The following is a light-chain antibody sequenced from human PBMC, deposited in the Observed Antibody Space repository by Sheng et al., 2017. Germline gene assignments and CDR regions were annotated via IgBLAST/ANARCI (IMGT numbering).Light chain of an antibody. CDR2: DDS. CDR3: QAWDTNTKV. V-gene: IGLV3-21*02. J-gene: IGLJ1*01. Sequence: SYELTQPPSVSVAPGQTARITCGGNNIGSKSVHWYQQKPGQAPVLVVYDDSDRPSGIPERFSGSNSGNIATLTISGTQAMDEADYYCQAWDTNTKVFGTGTKVTVL. CDR1: NIGSKS.